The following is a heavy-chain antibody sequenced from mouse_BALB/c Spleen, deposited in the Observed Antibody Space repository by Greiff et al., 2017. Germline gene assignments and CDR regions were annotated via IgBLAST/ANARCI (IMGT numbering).Heavy chain of an antibody. V-gene: IGHV1-14*01. CDR1: GYTFTSYV. CDR3: AKGTSWGNWYFEV. Sequence: VQLQQSGPELVKPGASVKLSCKASGYTFTSYVMHWVKQRPGQGLEWIGYINPSHGGTNYNQKFKGKATLTADKSSSTAYMQLSSLTSEDSAVYYCAKGTSWGNWYFEVWGAGTTVTVSS. J-gene: IGHJ1*01. D-gene: IGHD4-1*01. CDR2: INPSHGGT.